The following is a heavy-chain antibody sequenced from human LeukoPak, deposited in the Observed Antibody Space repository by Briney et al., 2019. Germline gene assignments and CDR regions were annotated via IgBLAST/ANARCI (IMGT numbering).Heavy chain of an antibody. CDR3: AKSGSGWYADY. D-gene: IGHD6-19*01. V-gene: IGHV3-23*01. CDR1: GFTFSRND. J-gene: IGHJ6*04. CDR2: ISRSGGST. Sequence: GGSLRLSCAASGFTFSRNDMSWVRQAPGKGPEWVSGISRSGGSTYYADSVKGRFTISRDNSKNTLHLQMNSLRAEDTAVYYCAKSGSGWYADYWGKGTTVTVSS.